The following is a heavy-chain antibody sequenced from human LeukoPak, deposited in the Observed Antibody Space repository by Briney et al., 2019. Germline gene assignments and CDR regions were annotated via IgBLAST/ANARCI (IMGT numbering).Heavy chain of an antibody. CDR1: GFTFSNYW. Sequence: GGSLRLSCAASGFTFSNYWMHWVRQAPGKGLEWVSAISGSGGSTYYADSVKGRFTISRDNSKNTLYLQMNSLRAEDTAVYYCAKDGQRRFWNGYFDYWGQGTLVTVSS. J-gene: IGHJ4*02. V-gene: IGHV3-23*01. CDR2: ISGSGGST. D-gene: IGHD1-1*01. CDR3: AKDGQRRFWNGYFDY.